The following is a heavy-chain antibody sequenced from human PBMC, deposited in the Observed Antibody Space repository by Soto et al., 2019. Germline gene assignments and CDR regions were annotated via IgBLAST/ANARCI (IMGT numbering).Heavy chain of an antibody. CDR2: IGSGGET. CDR1: GFTSSSYA. D-gene: IGHD1-26*01. V-gene: IGHV3-23*01. CDR3: AKDDSSGSYSDS. Sequence: PGGSLRLSCAASGFTSSSYAMTWVRRAPGKGLEWVSTIGSGGETYYADSVRGQFISSRDNSKNTLYLHINSLRVEDTAVYYCAKDDSSGSYSDSWGQGTLVTVSS. J-gene: IGHJ4*02.